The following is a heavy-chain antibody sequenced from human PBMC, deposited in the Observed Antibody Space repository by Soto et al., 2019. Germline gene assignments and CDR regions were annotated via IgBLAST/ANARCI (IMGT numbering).Heavy chain of an antibody. Sequence: PSETLSLTCTVSGGSISTYYWSWIRQPPGKGLDWIGYIYYSGSTTYHSSLKSRVSISVDTSKNQFSLKLSSVTAADTAGYYCARQPVSARRLGAFEIWGQGTMVTVSS. V-gene: IGHV4-59*08. CDR2: IYYSGST. J-gene: IGHJ3*02. CDR3: ARQPVSARRLGAFEI. CDR1: GGSISTYY. D-gene: IGHD6-19*01.